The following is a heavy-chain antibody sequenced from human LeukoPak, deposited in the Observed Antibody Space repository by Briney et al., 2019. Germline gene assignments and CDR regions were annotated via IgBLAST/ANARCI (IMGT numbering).Heavy chain of an antibody. CDR3: AKDATVTTSGSYFDY. CDR2: IWYSGSNK. D-gene: IGHD4-17*01. Sequence: PGGSLRLSCAASGFTFSSYGIHWVRQAPGKGLEWVAVIWYSGSNKYYADSVKGRFTISRDNSKNTLHLQMNSLRAEDTAVYYCAKDATVTTSGSYFDYWGQGTLVTVSS. CDR1: GFTFSSYG. V-gene: IGHV3-33*06. J-gene: IGHJ4*02.